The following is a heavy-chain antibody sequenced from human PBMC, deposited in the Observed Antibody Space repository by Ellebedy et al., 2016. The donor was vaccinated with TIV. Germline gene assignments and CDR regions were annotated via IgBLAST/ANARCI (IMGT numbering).Heavy chain of an antibody. V-gene: IGHV1-18*01. D-gene: IGHD6-19*01. CDR1: GYTFTNYG. Sequence: ASVKVSCXASGYTFTNYGFTWVRQAPGQGLEWRGWISAYNGNANYAPKFQGRVTMTTDTSASTAYMELRSLRSDDTAVYYCARDRGSFEQWLVTDYYYGMDVWGQGTTVTVSS. CDR2: ISAYNGNA. J-gene: IGHJ6*02. CDR3: ARDRGSFEQWLVTDYYYGMDV.